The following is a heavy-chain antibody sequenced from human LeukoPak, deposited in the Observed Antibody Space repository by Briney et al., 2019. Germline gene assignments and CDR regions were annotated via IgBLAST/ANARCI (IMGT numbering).Heavy chain of an antibody. CDR3: ARDDRGGNPGY. CDR2: ISSSSSYI. J-gene: IGHJ4*02. V-gene: IGHV3-21*01. CDR1: GFTFSSYS. Sequence: GGSLRLSCAASGFTFSSYSMNWVRQAPGKGLEWVSSISSSSSYIYYADSVKSRFTISRDNAKNSLYLQMNSLRAEDTAVYYCARDDRGGNPGYWGQGTLVTVSS. D-gene: IGHD4-23*01.